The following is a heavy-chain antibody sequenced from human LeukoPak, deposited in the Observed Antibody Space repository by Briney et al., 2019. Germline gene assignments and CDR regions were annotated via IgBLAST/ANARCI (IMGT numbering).Heavy chain of an antibody. D-gene: IGHD5-12*01. CDR1: GFTFSSYA. Sequence: GGSLRLSCEASGFTFSSYAMSWVRQAPGKGLEWASAISGSGGSTYYADSVKGRFTITRDNSKNTLYLQMNSLRAEDTAVYYCAKAIPRYSGYDWVYWGQGTLVTVSS. V-gene: IGHV3-23*01. J-gene: IGHJ4*02. CDR3: AKAIPRYSGYDWVY. CDR2: ISGSGGST.